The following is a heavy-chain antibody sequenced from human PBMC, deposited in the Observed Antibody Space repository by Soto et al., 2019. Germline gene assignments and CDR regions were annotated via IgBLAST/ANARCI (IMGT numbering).Heavy chain of an antibody. J-gene: IGHJ6*02. CDR2: IRRKANSYTT. CDR1: GLIFSDYH. V-gene: IGHV3-72*01. Sequence: EVQLVESGGGLVQPGGSLRLYCAASGLIFSDYHMDWVRQAPGKGLEWVGRIRRKANSYTTEYAASVKGRFTISRDDSKNSLYLQMNSLKSEDTAVYYCAMLGGWSGGSSGRDVLGQGTTVTVSS. D-gene: IGHD6-19*01. CDR3: AMLGGWSGGSSGRDV.